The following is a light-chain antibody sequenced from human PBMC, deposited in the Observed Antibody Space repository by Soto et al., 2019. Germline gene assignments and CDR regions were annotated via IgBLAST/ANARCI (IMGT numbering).Light chain of an antibody. V-gene: IGKV1-9*01. CDR3: QQLCESPMT. CDR2: AAS. J-gene: IGKJ5*01. CDR1: QVISTS. Sequence: DLQRTRWASTLAQTIGRALTSASLASQVISTSLAWYQVKPGKAPKLLIYAASTLESGVPSRFSATVSGTEIRLTITRLQPEEFATYYCQQLCESPMTFGEGTRLEIK.